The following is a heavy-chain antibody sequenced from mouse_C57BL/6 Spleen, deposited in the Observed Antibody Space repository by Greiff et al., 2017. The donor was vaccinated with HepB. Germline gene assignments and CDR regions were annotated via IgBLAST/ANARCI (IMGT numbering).Heavy chain of an antibody. J-gene: IGHJ3*01. CDR3: ASDGGYYDRFAY. V-gene: IGHV1-55*01. D-gene: IGHD2-3*01. CDR1: GYTFTSYW. CDR2: IYPGSGST. Sequence: QVQLQQPGAELVKPGASVKMSCKASGYTFTSYWITWVKQRPGQGLEWIGDIYPGSGSTNYNEKFKSKATLTVDTSSSTAYMQLSSLTSEDSAVYYCASDGGYYDRFAYWGQGTLVTVSA.